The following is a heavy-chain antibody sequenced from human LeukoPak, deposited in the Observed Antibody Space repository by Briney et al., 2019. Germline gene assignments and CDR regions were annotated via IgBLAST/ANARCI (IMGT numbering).Heavy chain of an antibody. J-gene: IGHJ5*02. CDR3: ARSPSDSGYDPDYNWFDP. CDR1: GYXXTXXG. Sequence: VKVSCKASGYXXTXXGIXXXXXXPXQXLEXMGXXTPYNGNTXYAQKLQGRVTMTTDTSTTTAYMELRSLRSDDTAVYYCARSPSDSGYDPDYNWFDPWGQGTLVTVSS. D-gene: IGHD5-12*01. CDR2: XTPYNGNT. V-gene: IGHV1-18*01.